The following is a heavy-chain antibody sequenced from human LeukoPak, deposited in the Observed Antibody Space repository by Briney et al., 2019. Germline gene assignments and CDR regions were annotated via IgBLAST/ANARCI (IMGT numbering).Heavy chain of an antibody. CDR2: IYSGGST. Sequence: GGSLRLSCAASGFTVSSNYMSWVRQAPGKGLEWVSVIYSGGSTYYADSVKGRFTISRDNSKNTLYLQLNSLRAEDTAVYYCARGPMIAGYFDYWGQGTLVTVSS. CDR3: ARGPMIAGYFDY. CDR1: GFTVSSNY. J-gene: IGHJ4*02. V-gene: IGHV3-53*01. D-gene: IGHD3-22*01.